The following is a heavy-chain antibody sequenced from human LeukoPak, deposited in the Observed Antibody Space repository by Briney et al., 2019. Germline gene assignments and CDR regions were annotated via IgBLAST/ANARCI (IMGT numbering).Heavy chain of an antibody. Sequence: GGSLRLSCVASGFTFTDYSMNWVRQAPGKGLEWLSDISNSGTTIKYADAVKGRFTVSRDNAKNSLYLQMNSLRAEDTAVYYCTRSVGYCSSTTCYNNYLDPWGQGTLVTVSS. D-gene: IGHD2-2*02. V-gene: IGHV3-48*01. CDR1: GFTFTDYS. CDR2: ISNSGTTI. J-gene: IGHJ5*02. CDR3: TRSVGYCSSTTCYNNYLDP.